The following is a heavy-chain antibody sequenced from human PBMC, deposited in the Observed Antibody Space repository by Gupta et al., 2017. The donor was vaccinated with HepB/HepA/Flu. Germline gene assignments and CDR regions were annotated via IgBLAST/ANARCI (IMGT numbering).Heavy chain of an antibody. CDR1: RFTFSTYP. V-gene: IGHV3-30-3*01. Sequence: QVQLVESGGGVVQPGRSLRLSCAASRFTFSTYPMHWIRQAPHKGLEWMAVISYNGNIEYYADSVKGRFTISRDNSKNTLYLQMNSLRVEDTAVYYCARGQNHFYNSPFDYWGQGTLVTVSS. CDR3: ARGQNHFYNSPFDY. CDR2: ISYNGNIE. J-gene: IGHJ4*02. D-gene: IGHD2/OR15-2a*01.